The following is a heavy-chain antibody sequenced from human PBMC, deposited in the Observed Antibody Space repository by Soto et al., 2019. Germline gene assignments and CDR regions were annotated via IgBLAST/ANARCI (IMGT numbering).Heavy chain of an antibody. CDR1: GFTFSSYA. CDR3: AKDRVAARRGLIYAFDI. J-gene: IGHJ3*02. CDR2: ISGSGGST. V-gene: IGHV3-23*01. D-gene: IGHD6-6*01. Sequence: PGGSLRLSCAASGFTFSSYAMSWVRQAPGKGLEWVSAISGSGGSTYYADSVKGRFTISGDNSKNTLYLQMNSLRAEDTAVYYCAKDRVAARRGLIYAFDIWGQGTMVTVSS.